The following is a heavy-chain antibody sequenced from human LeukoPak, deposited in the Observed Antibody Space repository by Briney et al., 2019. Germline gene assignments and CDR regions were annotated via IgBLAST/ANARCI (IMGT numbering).Heavy chain of an antibody. D-gene: IGHD6-19*01. Sequence: GGSLRLSCAASGFTFSSYWMSWVRQAPGKGLEWVATIKQDGSEKYYVDSVKGRFTISRDNAKNSLYLQMNSLGAEDTAVYYCARLGEQWLVLDYWGQGTLVTVSS. V-gene: IGHV3-7*03. CDR2: IKQDGSEK. CDR1: GFTFSSYW. J-gene: IGHJ4*02. CDR3: ARLGEQWLVLDY.